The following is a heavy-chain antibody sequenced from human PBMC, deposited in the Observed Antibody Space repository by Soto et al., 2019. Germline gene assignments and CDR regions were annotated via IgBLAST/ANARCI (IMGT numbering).Heavy chain of an antibody. Sequence: SVKVSCKASGGTFSSYAISWVRQAPGQGLEWMGGIIPIFGTANYAQKFQGRVSMTTDTSTSTAYMELWSLRSDDTAVYYCARPSSYGSYYYFDLWGQGTPVTVSS. J-gene: IGHJ4*02. CDR2: IIPIFGTA. D-gene: IGHD1-26*01. V-gene: IGHV1-69*05. CDR1: GGTFSSYA. CDR3: ARPSSYGSYYYFDL.